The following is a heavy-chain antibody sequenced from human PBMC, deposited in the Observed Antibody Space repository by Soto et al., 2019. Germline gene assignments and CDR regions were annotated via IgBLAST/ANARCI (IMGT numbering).Heavy chain of an antibody. CDR3: ARDDSVALAARPDYYYGMDV. D-gene: IGHD6-6*01. J-gene: IGHJ6*02. Sequence: GGSLRLSCAASGFTFSSYAMHWVRQAPGKGLEWVAVISYDGSNKYYADSVKGRFTISRDNSKNTLYLQMNSLRAEDTAVYYCARDDSVALAARPDYYYGMDVWGQGTTVTVS. V-gene: IGHV3-30-3*01. CDR1: GFTFSSYA. CDR2: ISYDGSNK.